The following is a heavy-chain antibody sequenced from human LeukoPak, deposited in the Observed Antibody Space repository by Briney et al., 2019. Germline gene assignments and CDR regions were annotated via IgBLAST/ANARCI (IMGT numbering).Heavy chain of an antibody. V-gene: IGHV3-7*03. J-gene: IGHJ4*02. CDR3: AKVRLDPVRGVRNYFDS. CDR1: GVMLSNYW. Sequence: PAGGSLRLSCAASGVMLSNYWVTWVRQAPGKGLEWVANIKQDGSEKYYVDSVKGRFTISIDNSKNTLYLQMNSLRAEDTAIYFCAKVRLDPVRGVRNYFDSWGQGTLVTVS. CDR2: IKQDGSEK. D-gene: IGHD3-10*01.